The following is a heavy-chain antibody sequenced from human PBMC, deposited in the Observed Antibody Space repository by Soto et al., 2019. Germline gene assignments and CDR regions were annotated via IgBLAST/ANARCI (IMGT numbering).Heavy chain of an antibody. V-gene: IGHV1-69*13. J-gene: IGHJ1*01. CDR3: ARDLAYCGGDCYLRAEYFQH. D-gene: IGHD2-21*02. Sequence: SVKVSCKASGGTFSSYAISWVRQAPGQGLEWMGGIIPIFGTANYAQKLQGRVTITADESTSTAYMELSSLRSEDTAVYYCARDLAYCGGDCYLRAEYFQHWGQGTLVTVSS. CDR2: IIPIFGTA. CDR1: GGTFSSYA.